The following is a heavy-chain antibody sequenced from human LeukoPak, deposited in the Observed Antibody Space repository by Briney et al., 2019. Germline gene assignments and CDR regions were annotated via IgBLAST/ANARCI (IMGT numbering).Heavy chain of an antibody. V-gene: IGHV4-59*01. CDR1: GVSISSYY. CDR2: LYYSGSN. Sequence: SETLSLTCTVSGVSISSYYWSWLRQPPGKGLEWMGNLYYSGSNNYNPSLKGRVSTPVDPCTNQFSLKLSSVAAADTAVYYCPRELDYWGQGTLVTVSS. J-gene: IGHJ4*02. CDR3: PRELDY.